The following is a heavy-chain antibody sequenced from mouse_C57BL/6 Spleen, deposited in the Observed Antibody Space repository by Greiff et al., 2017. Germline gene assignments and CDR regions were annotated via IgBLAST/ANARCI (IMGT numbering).Heavy chain of an antibody. Sequence: DVKLVESGGGLVKPGGSLKLSCAASGFTFSSYAMSWVRQTPEKRLEWVATISDGGSYTYYPDNVKGRFTISRDNAKNNLYLQMSHLKSEDTAMYYCARDSYYGSSSFYAMDYWGQGTSVTVSS. CDR3: ARDSYYGSSSFYAMDY. CDR1: GFTFSSYA. CDR2: ISDGGSYT. J-gene: IGHJ4*01. V-gene: IGHV5-4*01. D-gene: IGHD1-1*01.